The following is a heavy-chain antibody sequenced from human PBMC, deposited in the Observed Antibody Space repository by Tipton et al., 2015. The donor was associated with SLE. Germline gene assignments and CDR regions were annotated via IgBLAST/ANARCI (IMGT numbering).Heavy chain of an antibody. CDR3: ARRPHSSSPAGVAFDI. J-gene: IGHJ3*02. V-gene: IGHV4-59*12. CDR2: IYDTGST. CDR1: SGSINNYY. D-gene: IGHD6-6*01. Sequence: TLSLTCTVSSGSINNYYWSWIRQPPGKGLEWIGHIYDTGSTIYNPSLKSRVTISVDTSNNQFSLKLSSVTAADTAVYFCARRPHSSSPAGVAFDIWGQGTMVTVSS.